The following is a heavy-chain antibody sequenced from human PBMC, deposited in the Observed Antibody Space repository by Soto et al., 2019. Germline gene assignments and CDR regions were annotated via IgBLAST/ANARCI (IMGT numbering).Heavy chain of an antibody. CDR2: TGATGRTT. CDR3: ATVHNTSRSFDY. Sequence: GGSLRLSCAASGFTFSIYAMTWVRQAPGKGLEWVSTTGATGRTTYYADSVKGWFTVSRDNSKNTLDLQMSNLRAEGTAVYYCATVHNTSRSFDYWGQGTLVTVSS. D-gene: IGHD1-20*01. CDR1: GFTFSIYA. J-gene: IGHJ4*02. V-gene: IGHV3-23*01.